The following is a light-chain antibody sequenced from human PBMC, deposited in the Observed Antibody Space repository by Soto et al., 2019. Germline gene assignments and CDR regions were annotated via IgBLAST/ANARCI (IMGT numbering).Light chain of an antibody. CDR2: ANN. CDR1: SSNIGSPFD. J-gene: IGLJ3*02. CDR3: ATWDGSLSGRWV. V-gene: IGLV1-40*01. Sequence: QSVLTQPPSVSGAPGQRVTISCTGNSSNIGSPFDVHWYQHLPGTAPRLLIYANNNRPSGVPDRFSGSKSGTSASLAITGLQGDDEADYYCATWDGSLSGRWVFGGGTKLTVL.